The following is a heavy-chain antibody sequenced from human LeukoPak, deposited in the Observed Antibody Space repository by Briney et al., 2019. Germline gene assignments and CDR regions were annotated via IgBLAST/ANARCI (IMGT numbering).Heavy chain of an antibody. D-gene: IGHD3-16*01. CDR1: GFTVSSNY. CDR3: AREVGGGASGQ. Sequence: GESLRLSCAASGFTVSSNYMSWVRQVPGKGLEWVPVIYSDGTISYADSVKGRFTISRGNSENTLYLQMNSLRVEDTAVYYCAREVGGGASGQWGQGTLVTVSS. V-gene: IGHV3-66*01. J-gene: IGHJ4*02. CDR2: IYSDGTI.